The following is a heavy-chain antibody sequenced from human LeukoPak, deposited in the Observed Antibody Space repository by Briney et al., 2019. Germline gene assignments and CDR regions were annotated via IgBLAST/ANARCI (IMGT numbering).Heavy chain of an antibody. D-gene: IGHD1-26*01. J-gene: IGHJ5*02. Sequence: GGSLRLSCAASGFTFSSYWMSWVRQAPGKGLEWVANIKPDGSDKYYVDSVKGRFTISRDNAKNSLYLQMNSLRAEDTAVYFCARDEGWELPNWFDPWGQGTLVTVSS. CDR1: GFTFSSYW. CDR2: IKPDGSDK. CDR3: ARDEGWELPNWFDP. V-gene: IGHV3-7*01.